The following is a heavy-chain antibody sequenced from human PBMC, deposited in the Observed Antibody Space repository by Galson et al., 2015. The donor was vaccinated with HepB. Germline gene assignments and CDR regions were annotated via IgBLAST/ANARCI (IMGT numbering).Heavy chain of an antibody. CDR2: IYYRSKWYN. Sequence: CAISGDSVFSDTIAWNWIRQSPSRGLEWLGRIYYRSKWYNDYAVSVKSRMTINPDTSKNQFSLQLNSMTPEDTAVYYCARSQGGDFDYWGQGTLVTVSS. CDR1: GDSVFSDTIA. D-gene: IGHD1-26*01. CDR3: ARSQGGDFDY. J-gene: IGHJ4*02. V-gene: IGHV6-1*01.